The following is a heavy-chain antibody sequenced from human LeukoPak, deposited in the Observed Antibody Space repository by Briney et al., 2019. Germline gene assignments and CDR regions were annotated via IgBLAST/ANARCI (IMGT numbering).Heavy chain of an antibody. Sequence: GRSLRLSCAASGFTFSSYAMHWVRQAPGKGLEWVAVISYDGSNKDYADSVKGRFTISRDNSKNTLYLQMNSLRAEDTAVYYCARSYDILTGYSHLDYWGQGTLVTVSS. J-gene: IGHJ4*02. CDR1: GFTFSSYA. CDR2: ISYDGSNK. D-gene: IGHD3-9*01. V-gene: IGHV3-30-3*01. CDR3: ARSYDILTGYSHLDY.